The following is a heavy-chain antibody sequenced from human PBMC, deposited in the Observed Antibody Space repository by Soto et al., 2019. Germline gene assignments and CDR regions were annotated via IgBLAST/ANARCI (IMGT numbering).Heavy chain of an antibody. CDR3: ARHTGNDPAGRRFDS. Sequence: EVQLLESGGGLVQPGGSLRLSCAASGLTFTSHAMTWVRRAPGKGLEWVSTISGSGHTSFYADSVKGRFTISRDNSKNTLFLQMGGLGAEDTAIYYCARHTGNDPAGRRFDSWGQGTLVTVSS. D-gene: IGHD1-1*01. V-gene: IGHV3-23*01. J-gene: IGHJ4*02. CDR2: ISGSGHTS. CDR1: GLTFTSHA.